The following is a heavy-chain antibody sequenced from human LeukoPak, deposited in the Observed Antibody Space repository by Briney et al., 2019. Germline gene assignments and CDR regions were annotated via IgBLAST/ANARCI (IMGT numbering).Heavy chain of an antibody. CDR3: AKGYSGYDYAFDI. Sequence: GGSLRLSCAASGFTFSSYGMHWVRQAPGKGLEWVAFIRYDGSNKYYADSVKGRFTISRDNSKNTVYLQMNSLRPEDTAVYYCAKGYSGYDYAFDIWGQGTMVTVSS. V-gene: IGHV3-30*02. CDR1: GFTFSSYG. J-gene: IGHJ3*02. D-gene: IGHD5-12*01. CDR2: IRYDGSNK.